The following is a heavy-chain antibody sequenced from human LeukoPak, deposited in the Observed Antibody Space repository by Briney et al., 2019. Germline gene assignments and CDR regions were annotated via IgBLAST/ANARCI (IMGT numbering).Heavy chain of an antibody. V-gene: IGHV4-31*03. CDR3: ARVGSHTQSCDY. CDR1: GGSIRSGEYF. Sequence: SETLSLTCTVSGGSIRSGEYFWSWIRQQPGKGLEWIGYIYYTGNTYHNPSLKSRVTLSLDTSKNQFSLKLSSVTVADTAVYFCARVGSHTQSCDYWGQGTLVAVSS. J-gene: IGHJ4*02. D-gene: IGHD2-15*01. CDR2: IYYTGNT.